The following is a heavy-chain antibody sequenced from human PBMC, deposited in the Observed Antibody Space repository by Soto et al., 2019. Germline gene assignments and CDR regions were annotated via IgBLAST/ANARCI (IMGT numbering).Heavy chain of an antibody. Sequence: PGESLKISCKGSGYSFTSYWISWVRQMPGKGLEWMGRIDPSDSYTNYSPSFQGHVTISADKSISTAYLQWSSLKASDTAMYYCARQYGSGSYRLYYYGMDVWGQGTQVTVSS. CDR1: GYSFTSYW. J-gene: IGHJ6*02. CDR2: IDPSDSYT. CDR3: ARQYGSGSYRLYYYGMDV. D-gene: IGHD3-10*01. V-gene: IGHV5-10-1*01.